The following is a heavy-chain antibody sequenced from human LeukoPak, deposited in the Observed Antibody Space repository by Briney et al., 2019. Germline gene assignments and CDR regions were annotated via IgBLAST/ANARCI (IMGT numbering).Heavy chain of an antibody. Sequence: ASVKVSCKASGGTFSSYAISWVRQAPGQGLEWMGGIIPIFGTANYAQKFQGRVTITTDESTSTAYMELSSLRSEDTAVYYCARGSCDIAAAGTCQLDYWGQGTLVTVSS. D-gene: IGHD6-13*01. CDR3: ARGSCDIAAAGTCQLDY. V-gene: IGHV1-69*05. CDR1: GGTFSSYA. CDR2: IIPIFGTA. J-gene: IGHJ4*02.